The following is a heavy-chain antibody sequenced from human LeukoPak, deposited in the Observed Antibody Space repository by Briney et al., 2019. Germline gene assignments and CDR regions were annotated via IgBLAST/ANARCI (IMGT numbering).Heavy chain of an antibody. CDR2: NYHSGST. CDR3: ARLWLRLFVDP. D-gene: IGHD5-12*01. J-gene: IGHJ5*02. CDR1: GYSISSGYY. V-gene: IGHV4-38-2*01. Sequence: PSETLSLTCAVSGYSISSGYYWGWVRQPPGKGLERVGSNYHSGSTYYNPSLKSRVAISVDTSKNQFSLKLSAVTAADTAVYYCARLWLRLFVDPWGQGTLVTVSS.